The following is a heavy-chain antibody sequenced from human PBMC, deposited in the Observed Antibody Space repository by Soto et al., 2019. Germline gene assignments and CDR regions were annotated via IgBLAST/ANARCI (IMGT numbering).Heavy chain of an antibody. D-gene: IGHD6-13*01. V-gene: IGHV1-69*01. CDR3: GTGSSWTKVES. Sequence: QVQLVQSGAEVKKPGSSVKVSCKASGGTLSRSAISWGRQAPGQGLEWMGGIIPIFGPAIYAQKFRGRVSIIADESTRTAYMEMSSLRSEDTAVYYCGTGSSWTKVESWGQGTLVTVSS. J-gene: IGHJ4*02. CDR1: GGTLSRSA. CDR2: IIPIFGPA.